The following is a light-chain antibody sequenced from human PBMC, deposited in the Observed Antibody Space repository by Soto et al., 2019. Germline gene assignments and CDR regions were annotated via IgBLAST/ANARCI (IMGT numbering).Light chain of an antibody. CDR3: QSYDSRLSAVV. Sequence: QSVLTQPPSVSGAPGQRVTISCTGNSSNIGAGFDVHWYQQLPGTAPKLLIYDNSNLPSGVPDRFSGSKSGTSASLAITGLQAEDGTDYYCQSYDSRLSAVVFGGGTKLTVL. CDR2: DNS. V-gene: IGLV1-40*01. J-gene: IGLJ2*01. CDR1: SSNIGAGFD.